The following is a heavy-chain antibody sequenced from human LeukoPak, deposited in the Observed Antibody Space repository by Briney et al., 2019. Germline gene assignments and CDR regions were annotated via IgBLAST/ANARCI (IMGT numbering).Heavy chain of an antibody. J-gene: IGHJ4*02. D-gene: IGHD7-27*01. Sequence: SETLSLTCAVYGGSFSGYYWSWIRQPPGKGLEWIGEINHSGSTNYNPSLKSRVTISVDTSKNQFSLKLSSVTAADTAVYYCARDFLGFRDYWGQGTLVTVSS. CDR3: ARDFLGFRDY. V-gene: IGHV4-34*01. CDR1: GGSFSGYY. CDR2: INHSGST.